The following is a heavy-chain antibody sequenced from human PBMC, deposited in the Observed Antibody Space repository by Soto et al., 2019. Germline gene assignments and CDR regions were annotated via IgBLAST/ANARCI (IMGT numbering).Heavy chain of an antibody. V-gene: IGHV2-5*02. CDR3: VQSRCGGDCLQSYSSHSYYGLDV. CDR2: IYWDDDK. CDR1: GLSLSTTGVG. Sequence: QITLKESGPTLVKPTQTLTLTCTFSGLSLSTTGVGVGWIRQPPGKALEWLALIYWDDDKRYSPSLKSRLTITKDTSKNQVVLTMTNMDPVDTATYYCVQSRCGGDCLQSYSSHSYYGLDVWGLGTTVTVSS. J-gene: IGHJ6*02. D-gene: IGHD2-21*02.